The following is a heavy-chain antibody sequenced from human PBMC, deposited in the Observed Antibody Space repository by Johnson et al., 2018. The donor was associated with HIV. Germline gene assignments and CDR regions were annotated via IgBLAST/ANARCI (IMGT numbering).Heavy chain of an antibody. J-gene: IGHJ3*02. V-gene: IGHV3-30*03. CDR2: ISYDGSNK. D-gene: IGHD4-23*01. CDR3: ARENGGNSDEVDAFDI. CDR1: GFTFSSYG. Sequence: QVQLVESGGGVVQPGRSLRLSCAASGFTFSSYGMHWVRQAPGKGLEWVAVISYDGSNKYYADSVKGRFTISRDNSKNSLYLQMNSLRAEDTDLYYWARENGGNSDEVDAFDIWGQGTMVTVSS.